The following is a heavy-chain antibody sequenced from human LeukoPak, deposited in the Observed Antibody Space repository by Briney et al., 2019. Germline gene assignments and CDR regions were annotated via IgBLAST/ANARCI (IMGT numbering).Heavy chain of an antibody. Sequence: GGSLRLSCAASGFSFSRDSMNWVRQAPGKGLEWISYISYDSMIKYYADSVRGRFTISRDSAKDSLYLQMHSLRAEDTAVYYCARDRGTGLYYYYGMDVWGQGTTVTVSS. J-gene: IGHJ6*02. D-gene: IGHD1-14*01. V-gene: IGHV3-48*01. CDR1: GFSFSRDS. CDR3: ARDRGTGLYYYYGMDV. CDR2: ISYDSMIK.